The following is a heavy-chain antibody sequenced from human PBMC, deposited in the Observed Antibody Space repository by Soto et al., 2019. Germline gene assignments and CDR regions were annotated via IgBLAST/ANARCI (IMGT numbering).Heavy chain of an antibody. CDR2: INHSGST. V-gene: IGHV4-34*01. CDR3: ARGRPWHY. D-gene: IGHD5-12*01. J-gene: IGHJ4*02. Sequence: QVQLQQWGAGLLKPSETLSLTCAVYGGSFSGYYWSWIRQPPGKGLEWIGEINHSGSTNYNPSLKRRVTISVDTSKNQFSLKLSSVTAADTAVYYCARGRPWHYWGQGTLVTVSS. CDR1: GGSFSGYY.